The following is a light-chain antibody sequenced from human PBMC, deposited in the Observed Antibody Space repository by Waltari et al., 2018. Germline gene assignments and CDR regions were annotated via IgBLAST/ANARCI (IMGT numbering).Light chain of an antibody. CDR1: QGISNQ. CDR2: KAS. J-gene: IGKJ5*01. V-gene: IGKV1-12*01. Sequence: DIQMTQSPSSVSASVGDTVTITCRASQGISNQLTWYQQKPGKAPKFLIYKASTLESGVPSRFSGSGSGTDFTLTVRSLQPEDFATYYCQETNTIPITFGQGTRLEMK. CDR3: QETNTIPIT.